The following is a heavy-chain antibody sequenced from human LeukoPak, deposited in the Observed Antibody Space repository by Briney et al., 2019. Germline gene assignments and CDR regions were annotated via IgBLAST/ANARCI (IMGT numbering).Heavy chain of an antibody. CDR1: GGSISSYY. CDR2: IYYSEST. J-gene: IGHJ4*02. CDR3: ARYRSTRSFDY. D-gene: IGHD5/OR15-5a*01. V-gene: IGHV4-59*01. Sequence: SETLSLTCTVSGGSISSYYWSWIRQPPGKGLEWIGYIYYSESTNYNPSLKSRVTISVDTSKNQFSLKLSSVTAADTAVYYCARYRSTRSFDYWGQGTLVTVSS.